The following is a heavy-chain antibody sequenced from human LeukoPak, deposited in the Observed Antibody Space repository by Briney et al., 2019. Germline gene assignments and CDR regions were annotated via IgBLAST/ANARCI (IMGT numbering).Heavy chain of an antibody. V-gene: IGHV4-4*07. Sequence: SETLSLTCTVSGGSISNYYWDWIRQPAGKGLEWIGRIYTSGSTNYNPSLKSRVTISVDTSKNQFSLKLSSVTAADTAVYYCARGVFSDFWSGYWQIFDYWGQGTLVTVSS. CDR2: IYTSGST. J-gene: IGHJ4*02. D-gene: IGHD3-3*01. CDR1: GGSISNYY. CDR3: ARGVFSDFWSGYWQIFDY.